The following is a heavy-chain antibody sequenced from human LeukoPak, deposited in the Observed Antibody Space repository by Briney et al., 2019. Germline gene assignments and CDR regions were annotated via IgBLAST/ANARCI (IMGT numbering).Heavy chain of an antibody. CDR2: ISYDGSNK. V-gene: IGHV3-30*18. CDR1: GFTFSSYG. Sequence: PGGSLRLSCAASGFTFSSYGMHWVRQAPGKGLEWVAVISYDGSNKYYADSVKGRFTISRDNSKNTLYLQMNSLRAEDTAVYYCAKDGFIAALDYWGQGTLVTVSS. J-gene: IGHJ4*02. D-gene: IGHD6-6*01. CDR3: AKDGFIAALDY.